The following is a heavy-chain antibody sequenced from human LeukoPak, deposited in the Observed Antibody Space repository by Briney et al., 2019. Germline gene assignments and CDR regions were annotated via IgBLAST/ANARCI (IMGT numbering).Heavy chain of an antibody. Sequence: GRSLILSCTTSGFTFGDYVMSWVRQAPGKGLESVGFIRQTAYGGTTEFAASVQGRFTISRDDSKSIAYLEMNSLRTEDTAVYYCTRFNANYDYWGQGTLVTVSS. J-gene: IGHJ4*02. D-gene: IGHD4/OR15-4a*01. CDR3: TRFNANYDY. CDR2: IRQTAYGGTT. CDR1: GFTFGDYV. V-gene: IGHV3-49*04.